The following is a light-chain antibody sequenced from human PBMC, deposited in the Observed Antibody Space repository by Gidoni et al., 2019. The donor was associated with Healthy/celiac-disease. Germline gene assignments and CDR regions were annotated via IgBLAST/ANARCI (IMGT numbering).Light chain of an antibody. CDR3: QQYNSYSPWT. Sequence: DIQMTQSPSTPSASVGDRVTITCRVSQSISSWLAWYQQKPGKAPKLLIYKASSLESGVPSRFSGSGSGTEFTLTISSLQPDDFATYYCQQYNSYSPWTFXXXTKVEIK. V-gene: IGKV1-5*03. CDR1: QSISSW. J-gene: IGKJ1*01. CDR2: KAS.